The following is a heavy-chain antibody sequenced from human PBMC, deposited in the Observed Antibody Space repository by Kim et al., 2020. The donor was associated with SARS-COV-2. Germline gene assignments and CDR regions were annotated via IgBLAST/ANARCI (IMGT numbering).Heavy chain of an antibody. CDR2: IYYSGST. Sequence: SQTLSLTCTVSGGSISSYYWSWIRQPPGKGLEWIGYIYYSGSTNYNPSLKSRVTISVDTSKNQFSLKLSSVTAADTAVYYCARDRGDNWFDPWGQGTLVTVSS. V-gene: IGHV4-59*13. CDR3: ARDRGDNWFDP. CDR1: GGSISSYY. J-gene: IGHJ5*02.